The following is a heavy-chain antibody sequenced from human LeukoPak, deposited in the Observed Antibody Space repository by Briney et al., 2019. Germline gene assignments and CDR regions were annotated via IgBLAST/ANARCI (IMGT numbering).Heavy chain of an antibody. CDR2: ISGSGGST. CDR1: GGSFSGYY. Sequence: ETLSLTCAVYGGSFSGYYWSWVRQAPGKGLEWVSAISGSGGSTYYADSVKGRFTISRDNSKNTLYLQMNSLRAEDTAVYYCAKVGGSGSPFDIWGQGTMVTVSS. V-gene: IGHV3-23*01. D-gene: IGHD3-10*01. CDR3: AKVGGSGSPFDI. J-gene: IGHJ3*02.